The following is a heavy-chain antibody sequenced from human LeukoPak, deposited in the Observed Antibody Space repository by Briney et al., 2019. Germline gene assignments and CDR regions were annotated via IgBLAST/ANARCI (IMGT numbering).Heavy chain of an antibody. D-gene: IGHD6-13*01. CDR3: ASRIAAAGTGGYFY. V-gene: IGHV4-30-2*01. CDR1: GGSISSGAYY. J-gene: IGHJ4*02. Sequence: SETLSLTCTVSGGSISSGAYYWSWIRQPPGRGLEWIGYIYHSGSTYYNPSLKSRVTISVDRSKNQFSLKLSSVTAADTAVYYCASRIAAAGTGGYFYWGQGTLVTVSS. CDR2: IYHSGST.